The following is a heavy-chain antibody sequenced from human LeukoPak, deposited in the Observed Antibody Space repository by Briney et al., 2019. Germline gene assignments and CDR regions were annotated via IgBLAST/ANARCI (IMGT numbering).Heavy chain of an antibody. J-gene: IGHJ4*02. CDR1: GFTFSSYA. D-gene: IGHD1-14*01. CDR3: AKGDKPGY. Sequence: GGSLRLSCAASGFTFSSYAMHWVRQAPGKGLEWVAVISYDGSNKYYADSVKGRFTISRDNSKNTLYLQMNSLRAEDTAVYYCAKGDKPGYWGQGTLITVSS. CDR2: ISYDGSNK. V-gene: IGHV3-30*04.